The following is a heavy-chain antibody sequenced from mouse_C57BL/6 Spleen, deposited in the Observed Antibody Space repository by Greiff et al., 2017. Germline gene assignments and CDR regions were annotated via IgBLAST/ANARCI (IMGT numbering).Heavy chain of an antibody. J-gene: IGHJ2*01. CDR1: GYAFSSSW. V-gene: IGHV1-82*01. CDR3: AREDYSNSLDY. CDR2: IYPGDGDT. Sequence: QVQLQQSGPELVKPGASVKISCKASGYAFSSSWMNWVKQRPGKGLEWIGRIYPGDGDTNYNGKFKGKATLTADKSSSTAYIKLSSLTSEDSAVYFCAREDYSNSLDYWGQGTTLTVSS. D-gene: IGHD2-5*01.